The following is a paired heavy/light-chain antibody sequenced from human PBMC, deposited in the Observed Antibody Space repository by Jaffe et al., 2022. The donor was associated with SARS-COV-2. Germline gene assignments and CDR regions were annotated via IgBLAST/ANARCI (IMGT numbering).Light chain of an antibody. CDR3: QHYDNYPL. Sequence: DIQMTQSPSSLSAFVGNRVTITCQASQDINNYLSWYQQKPGKAPKLLIYDASNLEAGVPSRFSGGGSATHFTFTIDNLQPEDIATYFCQHYDNYPLFGPGTKVDIK. CDR1: QDINNY. V-gene: IGKV1-33*01. J-gene: IGKJ3*01. CDR2: DAS.
Heavy chain of an antibody. D-gene: IGHD3-10*01. CDR2: INSDGSSI. J-gene: IGHJ4*02. CDR3: ARDRSQYYYASKSYFDY. CDR1: GFTFSIYW. Sequence: EVQLVESGGGLVQRGGSLRLSCAASGFTFSIYWMDWVRQAPGKGLEWVSRINSDGSSISYADSVKGRFTISRDNAKNTLYLEMSSLRAEDTAVYFCARDRSQYYYASKSYFDYWGPGTPVIVSS. V-gene: IGHV3-74*01.